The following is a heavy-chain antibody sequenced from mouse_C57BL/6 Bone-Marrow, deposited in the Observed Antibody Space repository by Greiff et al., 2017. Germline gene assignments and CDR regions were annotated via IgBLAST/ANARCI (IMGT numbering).Heavy chain of an antibody. CDR3: ARKGRGKRGYYYAMDY. CDR1: GFTFSDYG. J-gene: IGHJ4*01. D-gene: IGHD2-1*01. CDR2: ISSGSSTI. Sequence: EVKLVESGGGLVKPGGSLKLSCAASGFTFSDYGMHWVRQAPEKGLEWVAYISSGSSTISYADTVKGRFTISRDNAKNTLFLQMTSLRSEDTDMYYCARKGRGKRGYYYAMDYWGQGTSVTVSS. V-gene: IGHV5-17*01.